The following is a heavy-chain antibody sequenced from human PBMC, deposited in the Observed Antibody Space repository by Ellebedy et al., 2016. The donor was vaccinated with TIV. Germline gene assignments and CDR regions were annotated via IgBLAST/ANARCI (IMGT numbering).Heavy chain of an antibody. D-gene: IGHD5-24*01. J-gene: IGHJ4*02. Sequence: MPSETLSLTCTVSGGSISSYYWSWIRQPPGKGLEWIGYIYYSGSTNYNPSLKSRVTISVDTSKNQFSLKLSSVTAADTAVYYCARAHGDFDYWGQGTLVTVSS. CDR1: GGSISSYY. CDR3: ARAHGDFDY. CDR2: IYYSGST. V-gene: IGHV4-59*08.